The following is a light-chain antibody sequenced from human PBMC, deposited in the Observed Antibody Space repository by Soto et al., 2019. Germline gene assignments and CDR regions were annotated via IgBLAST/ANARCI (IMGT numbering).Light chain of an antibody. V-gene: IGLV2-8*01. J-gene: IGLJ2*01. CDR3: SSYAGSNNVV. Sequence: QSALTQPPSASGSPGQSVTISCTGTSSDVGGYNYVSWYQQHPGKAPKLMIYEVSKRPSGVPDRFSGSKSGNTASLTVSGVQAYDEADYYCSSYAGSNNVVFGGGTKLTVL. CDR1: SSDVGGYNY. CDR2: EVS.